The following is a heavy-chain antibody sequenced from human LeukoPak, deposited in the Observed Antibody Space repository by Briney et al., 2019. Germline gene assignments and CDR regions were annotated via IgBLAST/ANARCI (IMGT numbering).Heavy chain of an antibody. CDR1: GFTFTDHA. V-gene: IGHV3-23*01. CDR2: IHAGGGST. D-gene: IGHD3-22*01. CDR3: AYYDSSGYYYGRLRY. Sequence: PGGSLRLYCAASGFTFTDHAMSWVRQTPDKGLEWVSSIHAGGGSTLYADSMKGRFTISRDNSKNTLFLQMNSLRADDTGLYFCAYYDSSGYYYGRLRYWGQGTPVTVSS. J-gene: IGHJ4*02.